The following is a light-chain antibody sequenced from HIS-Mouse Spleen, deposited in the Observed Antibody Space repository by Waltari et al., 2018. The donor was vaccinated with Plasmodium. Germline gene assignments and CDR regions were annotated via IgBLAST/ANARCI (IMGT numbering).Light chain of an antibody. J-gene: IGKJ4*01. CDR2: AAS. CDR1: QGISSY. Sequence: AIRMTQSPSSFSASTGDRVTITCRASQGISSYLGWYQQKPGKAPKLLIYAASTLQSGVPSRFSGSGSGTDFTLTISCLQSEDFATYYCQQYYSYLLTFGGGTKVEIK. V-gene: IGKV1-8*01. CDR3: QQYYSYLLT.